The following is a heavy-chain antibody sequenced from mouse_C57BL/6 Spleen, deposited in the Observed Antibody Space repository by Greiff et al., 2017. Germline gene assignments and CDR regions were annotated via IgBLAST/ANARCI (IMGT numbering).Heavy chain of an antibody. D-gene: IGHD3-1*01. J-gene: IGHJ3*01. CDR1: GYTFTSYW. Sequence: QVQLQQPGAELVKPGASVKLSCKASGYTFTSYWMQWVKQRPGQGLEWIGEIDPSDSYTNYNQKFKGKATLTVDTSSSTAYMQLSSLTSEDSAVYYCVRGGYGRAYWGQGTLVTVSA. CDR3: VRGGYGRAY. V-gene: IGHV1-50*01. CDR2: IDPSDSYT.